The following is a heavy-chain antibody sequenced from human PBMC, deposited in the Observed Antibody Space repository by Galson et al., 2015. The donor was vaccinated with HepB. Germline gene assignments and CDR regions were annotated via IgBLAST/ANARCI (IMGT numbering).Heavy chain of an antibody. CDR2: IRSKAHGGTT. V-gene: IGHV3-49*03. Sequence: SLRLSCATSGFTFGDYAMSWFRQAPGQGLEWVSFIRSKAHGGTTECAASVKGRFTISRDDSKSIAYLQMNSLKTEDTAVYYCTRGGSGSGPTPTYWGQGTLVTVSS. D-gene: IGHD3-10*01. CDR3: TRGGSGSGPTPTY. J-gene: IGHJ4*02. CDR1: GFTFGDYA.